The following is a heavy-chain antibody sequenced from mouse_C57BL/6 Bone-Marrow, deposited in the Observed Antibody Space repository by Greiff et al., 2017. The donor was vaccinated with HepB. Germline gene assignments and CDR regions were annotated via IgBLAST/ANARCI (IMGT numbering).Heavy chain of an antibody. CDR2: INPNNGGT. J-gene: IGHJ3*01. CDR1: GYTFTDYY. D-gene: IGHD1-1*01. V-gene: IGHV1-26*01. Sequence: EVQLQQSGPELVKPGASVKISCKASGYTFTDYYMNWVKQSHGKSLEWIGDINPNNGGTSYNQKFKGKATLTVDKSSSTAYMELRSLASEDSAVYYCVVLRYPAWFAYWGQGTLVTVSA. CDR3: VVLRYPAWFAY.